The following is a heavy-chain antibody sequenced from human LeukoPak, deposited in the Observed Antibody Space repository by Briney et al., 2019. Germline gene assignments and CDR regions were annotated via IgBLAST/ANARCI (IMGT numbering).Heavy chain of an antibody. D-gene: IGHD2-15*01. J-gene: IGHJ3*02. V-gene: IGHV3-13*01. Sequence: GGSLRLSCAASGFTFSNYDMHWVRQATGKGLEWVSAIGTAGDTYYSGSVKGRFTISRENAKSSLYLQVYSLRVGDTALYYCTRGGRDGFDIWGQGTMVTVSS. CDR1: GFTFSNYD. CDR3: TRGGRDGFDI. CDR2: IGTAGDT.